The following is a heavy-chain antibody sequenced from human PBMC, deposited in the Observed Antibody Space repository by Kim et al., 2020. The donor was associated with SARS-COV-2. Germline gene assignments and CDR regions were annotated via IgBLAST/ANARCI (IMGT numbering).Heavy chain of an antibody. Sequence: GGSLRLSCAASGFTFSAYWMSWVRQAPGKGLEWVGNIKQDGSQQLYVDSVKGRFTISRDNAKNSLYLQMNSLRGEDTAVYYCAPDPLTTVASNRYSEMAVWGQGTTVIVSS. J-gene: IGHJ6*02. V-gene: IGHV3-7*01. CDR2: IKQDGSQQ. CDR1: GFTFSAYW. D-gene: IGHD4-17*01. CDR3: APDPLTTVASNRYSEMAV.